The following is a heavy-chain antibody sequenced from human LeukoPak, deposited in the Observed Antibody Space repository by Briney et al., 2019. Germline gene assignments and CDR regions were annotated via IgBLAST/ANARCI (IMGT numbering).Heavy chain of an antibody. J-gene: IGHJ4*02. CDR3: ARTSKYSYGLEDY. D-gene: IGHD5-18*01. CDR1: GGSNSSSSYY. Sequence: PSETLSLTCTVSGGSNSSSSYYWGWIRQPPGKGLEWIGSIYYSGSTYYNPSLKSRVTISVDTSKNQFSLKLSSVTAADTAVYYCARTSKYSYGLEDYWGQGTLVTVSS. V-gene: IGHV4-39*07. CDR2: IYYSGST.